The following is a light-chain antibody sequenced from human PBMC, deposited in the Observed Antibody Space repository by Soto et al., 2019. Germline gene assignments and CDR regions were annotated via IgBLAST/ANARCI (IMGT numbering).Light chain of an antibody. V-gene: IGKV3-20*01. J-gene: IGKJ1*01. CDR2: GAS. CDR1: QSVSSSY. Sequence: EMVLTQSPGTLSLSPGERATLSYRASQSVSSSYLAWYQQKPGQAPRLLIYGASTRATGIPARFSGSGSGTEFTLTISSLQPDDFATYYCQQSYSAPPMTFGQGTKVDIK. CDR3: QQSYSAPPMT.